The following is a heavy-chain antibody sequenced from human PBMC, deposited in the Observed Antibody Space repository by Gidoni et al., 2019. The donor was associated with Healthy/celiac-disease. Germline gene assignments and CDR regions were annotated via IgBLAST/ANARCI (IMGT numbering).Heavy chain of an antibody. CDR2: ISSSSSYI. Sequence: EVQLVESGGGLVKPGGSLRLSCASSGFTFSSYSMNWVRQAPGKGLEWVSSISSSSSYIYYADSVKGRFTISRDNAKNSLYLQMISLRAEDTAVYYCATDGITMVRGVIDYWGQGTLVTVSS. CDR3: ATDGITMVRGVIDY. D-gene: IGHD3-10*01. V-gene: IGHV3-21*01. J-gene: IGHJ4*02. CDR1: GFTFSSYS.